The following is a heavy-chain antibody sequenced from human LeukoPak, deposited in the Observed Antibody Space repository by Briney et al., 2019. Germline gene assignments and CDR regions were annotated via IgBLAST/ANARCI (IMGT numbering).Heavy chain of an antibody. CDR1: GGSINSGNYY. J-gene: IGHJ3*02. CDR2: IYTSGST. V-gene: IGHV4-61*02. D-gene: IGHD3-3*01. CDR3: ARGASYDSDDAFDI. Sequence: PSQTLSLTCTVSGGSINSGNYYWSWIRQPAGKRLEWIGRIYTSGSTNSHPSLRTRVTISVDTSRNQFSLKLSSVTAADTAVYYCARGASYDSDDAFDIWGQGTMVTVSS.